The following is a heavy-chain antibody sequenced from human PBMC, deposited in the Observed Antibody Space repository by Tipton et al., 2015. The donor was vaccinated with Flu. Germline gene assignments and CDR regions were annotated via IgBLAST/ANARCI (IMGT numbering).Heavy chain of an antibody. D-gene: IGHD4-23*01. CDR2: INHSGST. Sequence: TLSLTCAVYGGSFSGYYWSWIRQPPGKGLEWIGEINHSGSTNYNPSLKSRVTISVDTSKNQFSLKLSSVTAADTAVYYCASGVRAVVSSPLHYWGQGTLVTVSS. V-gene: IGHV4-34*01. CDR1: GGSFSGYY. J-gene: IGHJ4*02. CDR3: ASGVRAVVSSPLHY.